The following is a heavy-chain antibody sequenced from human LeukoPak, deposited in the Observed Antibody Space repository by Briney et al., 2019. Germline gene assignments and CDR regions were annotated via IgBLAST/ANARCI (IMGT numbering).Heavy chain of an antibody. CDR2: INHSGSI. Sequence: SETLSLTCAVYGGSFSGYYWSWIRQPPGRGLEWIGEINHSGSINYNPSLKSRVTISVDTSKNQFSLKLSSVTAADTAVYYCARVTAVAGSSAYWGQGTLVTVSS. J-gene: IGHJ4*02. D-gene: IGHD6-19*01. CDR3: ARVTAVAGSSAY. V-gene: IGHV4-34*01. CDR1: GGSFSGYY.